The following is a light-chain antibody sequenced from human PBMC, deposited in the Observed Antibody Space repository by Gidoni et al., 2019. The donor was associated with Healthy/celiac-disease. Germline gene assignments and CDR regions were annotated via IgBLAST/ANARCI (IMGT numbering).Light chain of an antibody. CDR3: QQYNNWTPRYT. CDR2: GAS. CDR1: QSVNSN. Sequence: EIVMTQSPATLSVSPGERATLSCRASQSVNSNLAWYQQKPGQAPRPLIYGASTRATGIPARFSGSGSGTEFTLTISSMQSEDFAVYYCQQYNNWTPRYTFGQGTKLEIK. J-gene: IGKJ2*01. V-gene: IGKV3-15*01.